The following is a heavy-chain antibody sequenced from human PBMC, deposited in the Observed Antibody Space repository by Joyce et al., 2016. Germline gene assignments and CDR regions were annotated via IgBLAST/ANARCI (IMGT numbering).Heavy chain of an antibody. Sequence: EVHLVESGVGLVQPGGSLRLSCAASGFTFSSYWMSWVRQAPGKGLEGVANIKKDGSERYYVDSVKGRFTISRDNTKNSLYLQMNSLRVEDTAVYYCASPGTRYWGQGTLVTVSS. V-gene: IGHV3-7*03. CDR1: GFTFSSYW. D-gene: IGHD1-14*01. J-gene: IGHJ4*02. CDR2: IKKDGSER. CDR3: ASPGTRY.